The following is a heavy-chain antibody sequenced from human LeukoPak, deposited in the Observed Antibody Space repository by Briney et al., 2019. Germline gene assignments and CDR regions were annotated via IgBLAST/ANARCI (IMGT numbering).Heavy chain of an antibody. CDR3: ARGRTMDGSTPPFEI. V-gene: IGHV1-2*02. D-gene: IGHD4/OR15-4a*01. CDR2: IDPNTGDT. J-gene: IGHJ3*02. Sequence: ASVTVSCKASGYTFTNYYMHWVRQAPGQGLEWMGWIDPNTGDTNYSQNIQGRATMTRDTSINTAYMEFTSLGSDDTAVYYCARGRTMDGSTPPFEIWGQGTMVTVSS. CDR1: GYTFTNYY.